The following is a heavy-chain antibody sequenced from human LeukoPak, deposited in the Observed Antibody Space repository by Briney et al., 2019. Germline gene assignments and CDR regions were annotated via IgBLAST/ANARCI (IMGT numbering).Heavy chain of an antibody. D-gene: IGHD3-22*01. CDR1: GGSISSYY. CDR3: ARHKYYYDSSGYRLFDY. J-gene: IGHJ4*02. Sequence: SETLSLTCTVSGGSISSYYWSWIRQPPGKGLEWIGYIYYSGSTNYNPSLKSRVTISVDTSKNHFSLKLSSVTAADTAVYYCARHKYYYDSSGYRLFDYWGQGTLVTVSS. CDR2: IYYSGST. V-gene: IGHV4-59*01.